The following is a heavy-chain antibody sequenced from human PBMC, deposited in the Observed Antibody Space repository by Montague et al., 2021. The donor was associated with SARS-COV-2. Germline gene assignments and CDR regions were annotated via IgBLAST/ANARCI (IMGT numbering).Heavy chain of an antibody. Sequence: SETLSLTCTVSGGSISSYYWSWIRQPPGKGLEWIGYIYYSGSTNYNPSLKSRVTISVDTSKNQFSLKLSSVTAADTAVYYCARHRRYDVVTYYPDFWGQGILVTVSS. CDR3: ARHRRYDVVTYYPDF. J-gene: IGHJ4*02. CDR1: GGSISSYY. D-gene: IGHD3-9*01. V-gene: IGHV4-59*01. CDR2: IYYSGST.